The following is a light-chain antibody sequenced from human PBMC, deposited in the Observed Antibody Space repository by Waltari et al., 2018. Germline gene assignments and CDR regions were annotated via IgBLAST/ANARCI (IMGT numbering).Light chain of an antibody. Sequence: EIVLTQSPGTLSLSPGERATLSCRASQSVSRSYLAWYQHKPGQPPRLLISGASSRAPGIPDRFSGSESGTDFTLVINRLEPEDFVVYFCQQYGDSPYTFGQGTKLEIK. CDR3: QQYGDSPYT. CDR2: GAS. J-gene: IGKJ2*01. V-gene: IGKV3-20*01. CDR1: QSVSRSY.